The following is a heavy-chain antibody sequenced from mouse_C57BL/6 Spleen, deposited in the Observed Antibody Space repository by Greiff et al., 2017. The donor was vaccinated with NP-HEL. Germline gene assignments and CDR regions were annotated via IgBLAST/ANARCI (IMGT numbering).Heavy chain of an antibody. D-gene: IGHD1-1*01. CDR3: ARRAVVATFDY. CDR1: GYAFSSSW. CDR2: IYPGDGAT. V-gene: IGHV1-82*01. J-gene: IGHJ2*01. Sequence: VQLQQSGPELVKPGASVKISCKASGYAFSSSWMNWVKPRPGTGLEWIGRIYPGDGATNYHGKFKGKATLTADKSSRTAYMQHSSLTSEDSAVYFCARRAVVATFDYWGQGTTLTVSS.